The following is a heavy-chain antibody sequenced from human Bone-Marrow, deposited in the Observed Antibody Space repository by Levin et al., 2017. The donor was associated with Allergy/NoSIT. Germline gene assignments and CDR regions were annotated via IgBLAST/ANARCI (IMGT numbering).Heavy chain of an antibody. CDR2: ISGSGGTT. CDR1: GFTFTHYA. CDR3: AKDGLQQLVRNYYYFYGMDV. D-gene: IGHD6-13*01. Sequence: GGSLRLSCTASGFTFTHYAMNWVRQAPGKGLEWVSVISGSGGTTYYAESVKGRFTISRDNSNNTLYLQMNNLRAEDTAVYYCAKDGLQQLVRNYYYFYGMDVWGQGTTVTVSS. J-gene: IGHJ6*02. V-gene: IGHV3-23*01.